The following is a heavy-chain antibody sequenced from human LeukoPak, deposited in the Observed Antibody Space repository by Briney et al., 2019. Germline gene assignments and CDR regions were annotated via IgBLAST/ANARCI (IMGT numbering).Heavy chain of an antibody. CDR3: ARSVSSSWYGPHSGMDV. CDR1: GGTFSSYA. V-gene: IGHV1-69*13. J-gene: IGHJ6*02. Sequence: GASVKVSCKASGGTFSSYAISWVRQAPGQGLEWMGGIIPIFGTANYAQKFQGRVTITADESTSTAYMELSSLRSEDTAVYYCARSVSSSWYGPHSGMDVWGQGTTVTVSS. CDR2: IIPIFGTA. D-gene: IGHD6-13*01.